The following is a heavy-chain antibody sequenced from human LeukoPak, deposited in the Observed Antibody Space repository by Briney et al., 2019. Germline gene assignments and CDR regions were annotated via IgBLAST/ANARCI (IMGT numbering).Heavy chain of an antibody. V-gene: IGHV1-18*01. D-gene: IGHD4-23*01. J-gene: IGHJ1*01. Sequence: AASVKVSCKASGYTFTNYGFSWVRQAPGQGLEWMGWISAYNGYTDYAQKFQFRVTMTTDTSTSTAYMELRSLRSDDTAAYYCARDKAVTTEVTQHFQHWGQGTLVTVSS. CDR2: ISAYNGYT. CDR1: GYTFTNYG. CDR3: ARDKAVTTEVTQHFQH.